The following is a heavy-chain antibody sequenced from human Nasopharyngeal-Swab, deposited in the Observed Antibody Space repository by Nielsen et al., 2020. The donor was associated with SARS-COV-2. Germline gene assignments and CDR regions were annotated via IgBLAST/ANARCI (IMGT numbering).Heavy chain of an antibody. CDR1: GGSFSGYY. V-gene: IGHV4-34*01. CDR2: INHSGST. Sequence: SETLSLTCTVYGGSFSGYYWSWIRQPPGKGLEWIGEINHSGSTNYNPSLKSRVTISVDTSKNQFSLKLSSVTAADTAVYYCARGGYSYGPDHWGQGTLVTVSS. J-gene: IGHJ4*02. D-gene: IGHD5-18*01. CDR3: ARGGYSYGPDH.